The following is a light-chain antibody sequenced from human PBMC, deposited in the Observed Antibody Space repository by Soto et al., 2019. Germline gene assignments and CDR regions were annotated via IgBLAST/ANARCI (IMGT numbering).Light chain of an antibody. V-gene: IGKV1-39*01. J-gene: IGKJ2*01. CDR1: QSISTF. Sequence: DIQMTQSPSSLSASIGDRVTMTCRASQSISTFLNWYQQKPGKAPKLLIYAASRLESGVPSRFSGSGSGTEFTLIISNLQPEDSGTYCCQQGNRTPQTFGQGTNLEIK. CDR3: QQGNRTPQT. CDR2: AAS.